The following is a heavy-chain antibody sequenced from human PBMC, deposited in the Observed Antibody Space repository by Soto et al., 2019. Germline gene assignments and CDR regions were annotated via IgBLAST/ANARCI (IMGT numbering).Heavy chain of an antibody. Sequence: ASVKVSCKASGYTFTSYYMHWVRQAPGQGLEWMGIINPSGGSTSYTQKFQGRVTMTRDTSTSTVYMELSSLRSEDTAVYYCARAGFGSGSYRTKFDYWGQGTLVTFSS. CDR1: GYTFTSYY. D-gene: IGHD3-10*01. CDR2: INPSGGST. V-gene: IGHV1-46*03. CDR3: ARAGFGSGSYRTKFDY. J-gene: IGHJ4*02.